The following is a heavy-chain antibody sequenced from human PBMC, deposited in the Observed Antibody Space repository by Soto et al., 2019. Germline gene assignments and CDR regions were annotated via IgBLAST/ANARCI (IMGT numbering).Heavy chain of an antibody. D-gene: IGHD3-22*01. Sequence: GESLKISCKGSGYSFTSYWIGWVRQMPGKGLEWMGIIYPGDSDTRYSPSFQGQVTISADKSISTAYLQWNSLKASDTAMYYCARRGQKNYYDSSGYPDYYYYGMDVWGQGTTVTVS. V-gene: IGHV5-51*01. CDR3: ARRGQKNYYDSSGYPDYYYYGMDV. J-gene: IGHJ6*02. CDR1: GYSFTSYW. CDR2: IYPGDSDT.